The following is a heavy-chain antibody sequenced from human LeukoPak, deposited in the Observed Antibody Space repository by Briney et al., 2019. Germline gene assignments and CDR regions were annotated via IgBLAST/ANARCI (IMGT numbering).Heavy chain of an antibody. Sequence: ASVKASCKASGYTFTNNYLHWVRQAPGQGLEWMGMIYPRDGSTSYAQNFQGRVTVTRDTSTTTVHMELRGLRSEDTAVYYCARDQEGFDYWGQGTVVTVSS. CDR1: GYTFTNNY. J-gene: IGHJ4*02. CDR2: IYPRDGST. CDR3: ARDQEGFDY. V-gene: IGHV1-46*01.